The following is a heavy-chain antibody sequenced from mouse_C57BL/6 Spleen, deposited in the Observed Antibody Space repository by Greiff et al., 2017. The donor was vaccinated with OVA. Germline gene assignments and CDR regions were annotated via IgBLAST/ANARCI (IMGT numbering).Heavy chain of an antibody. J-gene: IGHJ1*03. V-gene: IGHV5-17*01. CDR2: ISSGSSTI. CDR3: ASDWDPYWYFDV. Sequence: EVQVVESGGGLVKPGGSLKLSCAASGFTFSDYGMHWVRQAPEKGLEWVAYISSGSSTIYYADTVKGRFTISRDNAKNTLFLQMTSLRSEDTAMYYCASDWDPYWYFDVWGTGTTVTVSS. CDR1: GFTFSDYG. D-gene: IGHD4-1*01.